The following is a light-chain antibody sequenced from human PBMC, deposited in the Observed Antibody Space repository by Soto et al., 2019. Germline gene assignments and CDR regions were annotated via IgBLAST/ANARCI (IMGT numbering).Light chain of an antibody. CDR2: STS. Sequence: IMVTQSPSTLSLSPGERATLSCRASQSVSSYLAWYQQKPGQAPRLLIYSTSNRATGIPDRFSGSGSGTDFTLTISGLEPEDFAVYYCQQYGSSPITFGQGTRLEIK. V-gene: IGKV3-20*01. CDR1: QSVSSY. J-gene: IGKJ5*01. CDR3: QQYGSSPIT.